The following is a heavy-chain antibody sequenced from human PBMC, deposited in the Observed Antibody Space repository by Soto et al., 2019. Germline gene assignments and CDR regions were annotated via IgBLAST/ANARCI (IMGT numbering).Heavy chain of an antibody. J-gene: IGHJ4*02. CDR3: ATERGEDDYVWGINRY. CDR1: GGTFSSYA. Sequence: QVQLVQSGAEVKKPGSSVKVSCKASGGTFSSYAISWVRQAPGQGLEWMGGIIPIFGTANYAQKFQGRVTITADKSTSTAYRELRSLRSEDTAVYYCATERGEDDYVWGINRYWGQGTLVTVSS. D-gene: IGHD3-16*01. CDR2: IIPIFGTA. V-gene: IGHV1-69*06.